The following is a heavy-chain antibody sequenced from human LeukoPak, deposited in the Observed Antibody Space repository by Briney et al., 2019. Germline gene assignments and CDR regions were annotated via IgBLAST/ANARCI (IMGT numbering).Heavy chain of an antibody. Sequence: ASVKVSCKASGYTFTSYYMHWVRQAPGQGLEWMGWINLNSGGTNYAQKFQGRVTMTRDTSIGTAYMELSRLRSDDTAVYYCAREPQGITIFGVVSRPFRYWGQGTLVTVSS. J-gene: IGHJ4*02. CDR1: GYTFTSYY. V-gene: IGHV1-2*02. D-gene: IGHD3-3*01. CDR2: INLNSGGT. CDR3: AREPQGITIFGVVSRPFRY.